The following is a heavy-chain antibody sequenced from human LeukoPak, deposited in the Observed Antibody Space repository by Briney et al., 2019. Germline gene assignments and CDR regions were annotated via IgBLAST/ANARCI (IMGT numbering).Heavy chain of an antibody. CDR1: GGTFSSYA. CDR3: ARDLGRQLEWLFTPMDV. J-gene: IGHJ6*04. CDR2: IIPIFGTA. V-gene: IGHV1-69*05. Sequence: GSSVKVSCKASGGTFSSYAISWVRQAPGQGLEWMGGIIPIFGTANYAQKFQGRVTITTDESTSTAYMELSRLRSDDTAVYYCARDLGRQLEWLFTPMDVWGKGTTVTVSS. D-gene: IGHD3-3*01.